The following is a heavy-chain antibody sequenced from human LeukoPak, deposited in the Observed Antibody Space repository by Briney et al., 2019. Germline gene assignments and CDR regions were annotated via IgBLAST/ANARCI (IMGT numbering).Heavy chain of an antibody. Sequence: GGSLRLSCAASGFTVSSNYMSWVRQAPGKGLEWVSVIYSGGSTYYADSVKGRFTISRDNSKNTLYLQMNSLRAEDTAVYYCARGERWLQFDYWGQGTLVTASS. CDR1: GFTVSSNY. CDR2: IYSGGST. J-gene: IGHJ4*02. CDR3: ARGERWLQFDY. V-gene: IGHV3-53*01. D-gene: IGHD5-24*01.